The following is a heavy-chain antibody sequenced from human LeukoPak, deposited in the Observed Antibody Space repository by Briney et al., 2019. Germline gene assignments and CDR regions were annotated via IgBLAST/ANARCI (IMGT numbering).Heavy chain of an antibody. CDR3: ARAVVAAAEVDY. D-gene: IGHD6-13*01. CDR1: GGSISGYY. Sequence: PSGTLSLTFTVSGGSISGYYWTWIRQPPGKGLEWIGYIYYSGSTSYNPSLKSRGTISIDTSKSQFYLTLNSVTAADTAVYYCARAVVAAAEVDYWGQGTLVTVSS. V-gene: IGHV4-59*08. CDR2: IYYSGST. J-gene: IGHJ4*02.